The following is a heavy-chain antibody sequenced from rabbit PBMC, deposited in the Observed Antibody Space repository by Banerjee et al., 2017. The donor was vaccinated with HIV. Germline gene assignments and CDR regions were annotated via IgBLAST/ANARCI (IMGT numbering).Heavy chain of an antibody. CDR3: VRSGASADYGYDL. V-gene: IGHV1S45*01. Sequence: QEQLEESGGDLVKPEGSLTLTCTASGFSFSSSYWMCWVRQAPGKGLEWIGCIYTGSSGSTDYASWAKGRFTISRSTSLNTVTLQMTSLTAADTATYFCVRSGASADYGYDLWGPGTLVTVS. CDR2: IYTGSSGST. D-gene: IGHD6-1*01. CDR1: GFSFSSSYW. J-gene: IGHJ4*01.